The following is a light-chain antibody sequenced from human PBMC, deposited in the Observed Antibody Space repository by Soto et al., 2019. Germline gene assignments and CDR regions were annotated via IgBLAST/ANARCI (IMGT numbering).Light chain of an antibody. CDR1: STAVGGYSL. Sequence: QSALTQPASVSGSPGQSITVSCTGTSTAVGGYSLVSWYHQNPGKAPKLVMYEGSKRPSGVSNRLSGFKSGNTASLTISGLQAEDEGDYYCCLYTSRTAIFGGGTKVTVL. CDR2: EGS. CDR3: CLYTSRTAI. V-gene: IGLV2-23*01. J-gene: IGLJ2*01.